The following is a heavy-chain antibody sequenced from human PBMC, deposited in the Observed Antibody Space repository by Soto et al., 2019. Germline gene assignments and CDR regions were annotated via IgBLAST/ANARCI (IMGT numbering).Heavy chain of an antibody. J-gene: IGHJ4*02. Sequence: SETLSLTCAVYGGSFTIYYWSWIRQPPGKGLEWIGEINHSGSTDYNPSLKSRLSISVDTSKNQFSLNLSSVTAADTAVYYCARGYGYSRRFYWGQGALVTVS. V-gene: IGHV4-34*01. CDR3: ARGYGYSRRFY. D-gene: IGHD4-4*01. CDR1: GGSFTIYY. CDR2: INHSGST.